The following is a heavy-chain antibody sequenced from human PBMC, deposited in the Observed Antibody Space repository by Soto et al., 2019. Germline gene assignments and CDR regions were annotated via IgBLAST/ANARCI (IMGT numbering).Heavy chain of an antibody. CDR2: INSDGSST. J-gene: IGHJ4*02. CDR3: EVIAAAGRNYFDY. Sequence: LRLSCAASGFTFSSYWMHWVRQAPGKGLVWVSRINSDGSSTSYADSVKGRFTISRDNAKSTLYLQMNSLRAEDTAVYYCEVIAAAGRNYFDYWGQGTLVTVSS. D-gene: IGHD6-13*01. CDR1: GFTFSSYW. V-gene: IGHV3-74*01.